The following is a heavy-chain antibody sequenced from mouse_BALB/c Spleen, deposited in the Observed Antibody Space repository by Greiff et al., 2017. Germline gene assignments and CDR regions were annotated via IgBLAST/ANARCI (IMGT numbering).Heavy chain of an antibody. V-gene: IGHV3-2*02. CDR2: ISYSGST. J-gene: IGHJ3*01. Sequence: EVKLVESGPGLVKPSQSLSLTCTVTGYSITSDYAWNWIRQFPGNKLEWMGYISYSGSTSYNPSLKSRISITRDTSKNQFFLQLNSVTTEDTATYYCARSRGAYYRYDAWFAYWGQGTLVTVSA. CDR3: ARSRGAYYRYDAWFAY. CDR1: GYSITSDYA. D-gene: IGHD2-14*01.